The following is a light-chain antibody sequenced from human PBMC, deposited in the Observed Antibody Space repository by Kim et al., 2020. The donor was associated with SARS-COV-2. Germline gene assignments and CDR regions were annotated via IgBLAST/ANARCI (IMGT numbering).Light chain of an antibody. CDR2: TAS. CDR1: HNVSTNY. J-gene: IGKJ4*02. Sequence: TIFTSRTHNVSTNYIAWYHQKPGQPPKLLIHTASSRQTCIADRFRGSGSGTDFTLTITRLESEDFALYFCQQYASAPLTFGGGTKVDIK. V-gene: IGKV3-20*01. CDR3: QQYASAPLT.